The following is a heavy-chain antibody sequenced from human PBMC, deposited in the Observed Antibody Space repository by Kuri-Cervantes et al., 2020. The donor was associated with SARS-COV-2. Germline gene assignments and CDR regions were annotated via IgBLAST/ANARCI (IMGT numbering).Heavy chain of an antibody. D-gene: IGHD3-22*01. CDR3: ARCRGGYYDSSGFYDGDAFDI. CDR2: IRYDGSNK. J-gene: IGHJ3*02. V-gene: IGHV3-30*02. CDR1: GFTFSSYG. Sequence: GGSLRLSCAASGFTFSSYGMHWVRQAPGKGLEWVAFIRYDGSNKYYADSVKGRFTISRDNAKNSLYLQMNSLRAEDTAVHYCARCRGGYYDSSGFYDGDAFDIWGQGTMVTVSS.